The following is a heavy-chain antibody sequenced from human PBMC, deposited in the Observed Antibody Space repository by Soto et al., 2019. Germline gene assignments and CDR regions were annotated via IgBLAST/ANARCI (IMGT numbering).Heavy chain of an antibody. V-gene: IGHV3-21*01. CDR3: ARDTNYYASGSGVDY. CDR2: ISSSSTYI. J-gene: IGHJ4*02. Sequence: GGSLRLSCAASGFTFSSYSMNWVRQAPGKGLEWVSSISSSSTYIHYGDSVKGRFTISRDNAKNSLNLQMNSLRAEDTAVYFCARDTNYYASGSGVDYWGQGFLVTASS. D-gene: IGHD3-10*01. CDR1: GFTFSSYS.